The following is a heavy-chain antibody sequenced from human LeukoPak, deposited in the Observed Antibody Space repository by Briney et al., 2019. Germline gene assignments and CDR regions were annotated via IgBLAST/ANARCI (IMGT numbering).Heavy chain of an antibody. Sequence: ASVKVSCKASGYTFTNYDINWVRQATGQGLEWMGWISAYNGNTHYAQKLQGRVTMTTDTSTSTVYMELRSLRSDDTAVYYCARGSPPRRNYDSRGYYSYYFDYWGQGTLVTVSS. J-gene: IGHJ4*02. D-gene: IGHD3-22*01. V-gene: IGHV1-18*01. CDR3: ARGSPPRRNYDSRGYYSYYFDY. CDR1: GYTFTNYD. CDR2: ISAYNGNT.